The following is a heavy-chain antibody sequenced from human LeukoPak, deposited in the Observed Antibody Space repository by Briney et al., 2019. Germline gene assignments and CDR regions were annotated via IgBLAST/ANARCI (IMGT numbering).Heavy chain of an antibody. D-gene: IGHD6-13*01. Sequence: SETLSLTCSVSGGSITTYYWTWIRQPAGKGLEWIGRIYTSGSTNYNPSLKSRVTMSVDTSKNQFSLKLSSVTAADTAVYYCAREIAAAAFDYWGQGTLVTVSS. CDR2: IYTSGST. J-gene: IGHJ4*02. V-gene: IGHV4-4*07. CDR1: GGSITTYY. CDR3: AREIAAAAFDY.